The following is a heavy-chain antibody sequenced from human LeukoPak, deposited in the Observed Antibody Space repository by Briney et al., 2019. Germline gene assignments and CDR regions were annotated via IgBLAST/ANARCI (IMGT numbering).Heavy chain of an antibody. D-gene: IGHD3-10*01. CDR1: GGSISSGGYS. CDR3: ARAAKWGTMVRGVIVAFDI. J-gene: IGHJ3*02. V-gene: IGHV4-30-2*01. CDR2: IYHSGST. Sequence: SETLSLTCAVSGGSISSGGYSWRWIRQPPGKGLEWIGYIYHSGSTYYHPSLKRRVNISVARSKNQFSLKLSSVTAADTAVYYCARAAKWGTMVRGVIVAFDIWGQGTMVTVSS.